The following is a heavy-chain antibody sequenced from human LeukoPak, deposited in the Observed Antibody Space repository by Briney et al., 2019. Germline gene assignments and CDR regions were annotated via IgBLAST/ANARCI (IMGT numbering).Heavy chain of an antibody. V-gene: IGHV4-61*02. J-gene: IGHJ4*02. Sequence: SETLSLTCTVSGGSISSGSYYWSWIRQPAGKGLEWIGRIYTSGSTNYNPSLKSRVTISVDTSKNQFSLKLSSVTAADTAVYYCARGVLRFLEWLPTLDYWGQGTLVTVSP. CDR1: GGSISSGSYY. CDR3: ARGVLRFLEWLPTLDY. D-gene: IGHD3-3*01. CDR2: IYTSGST.